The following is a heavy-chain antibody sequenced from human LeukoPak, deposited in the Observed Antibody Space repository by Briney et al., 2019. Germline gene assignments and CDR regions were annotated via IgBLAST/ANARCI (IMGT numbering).Heavy chain of an antibody. CDR3: ARTPRLQQLVLDY. D-gene: IGHD6-13*01. V-gene: IGHV4-61*02. Sequence: SQTLSLTCTVSGGSISSGSYYWSWIRQPAGKGLEWIGRIYTSGSTNYNPSLKSRVTISVDTSKNQFSLKLSSVTAADTAVYYCARTPRLQQLVLDYWGQGTLVTVSS. CDR2: IYTSGST. CDR1: GGSISSGSYY. J-gene: IGHJ4*02.